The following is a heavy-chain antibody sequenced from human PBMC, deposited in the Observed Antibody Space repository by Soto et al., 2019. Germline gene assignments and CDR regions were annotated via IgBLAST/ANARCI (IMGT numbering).Heavy chain of an antibody. Sequence: VASVKVSCSTSGDSFNDSYIHWERQAPGQGIEWKGRINPNGGVTKYAQKKRGRVTVTRDTSIRTDYMELRSLTSDHTADYNCARESGGAMATLDHYYFFMNVWRKGTKVTVS. CDR1: GDSFNDSY. D-gene: IGHD3-16*01. CDR3: ARESGGAMATLDHYYFFMNV. J-gene: IGHJ6*03. V-gene: IGHV1-2*02. CDR2: INPNGGVT.